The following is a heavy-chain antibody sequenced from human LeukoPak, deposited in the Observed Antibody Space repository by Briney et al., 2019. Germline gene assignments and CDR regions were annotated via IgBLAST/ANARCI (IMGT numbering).Heavy chain of an antibody. Sequence: ASVKVSCKASGYTFTGYYMHWVRQAPGQGLEWMGWINPNSGGTNYAQKFQGRVTMTRDTSISTAYMELSRLRSDDTAEYYCARAATVTPHFDYWGQGTLVTVSS. CDR2: INPNSGGT. CDR1: GYTFTGYY. J-gene: IGHJ4*02. V-gene: IGHV1-2*02. CDR3: ARAATVTPHFDY. D-gene: IGHD4-11*01.